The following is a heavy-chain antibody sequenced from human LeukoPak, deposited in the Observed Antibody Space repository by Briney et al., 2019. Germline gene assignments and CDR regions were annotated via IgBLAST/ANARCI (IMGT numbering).Heavy chain of an antibody. Sequence: GASVKLSCKASGYTFTSYGISWVRQAPGQGLEWMGWISAYNGNTNYAQKLQGRVTMTTDTSTSTAYMELRSLRSDGTAVYYCARDVMVRGIGYWGQGTLVTVSS. CDR1: GYTFTSYG. V-gene: IGHV1-18*04. J-gene: IGHJ4*02. CDR3: ARDVMVRGIGY. D-gene: IGHD3-10*01. CDR2: ISAYNGNT.